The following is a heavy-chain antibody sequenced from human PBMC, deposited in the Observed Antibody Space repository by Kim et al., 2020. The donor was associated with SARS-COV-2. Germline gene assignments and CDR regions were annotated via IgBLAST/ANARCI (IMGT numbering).Heavy chain of an antibody. CDR3: ARVNCGGDCYWFDP. V-gene: IGHV3-7*01. Sequence: GGSLRLSCAASGFTFASHWMSWVRQAPGKGLEWVANIRQDGSEKYYVDSVKGRFTISRDNARNSLYLQMKSLRAEDTAVYFCARVNCGGDCYWFDPWGQGTLVSVSS. D-gene: IGHD2-21*02. CDR1: GFTFASHW. CDR2: IRQDGSEK. J-gene: IGHJ5*02.